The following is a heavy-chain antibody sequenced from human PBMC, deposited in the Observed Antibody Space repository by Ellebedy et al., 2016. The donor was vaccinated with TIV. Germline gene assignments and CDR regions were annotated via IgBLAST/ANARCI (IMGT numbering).Heavy chain of an antibody. J-gene: IGHJ4*02. CDR1: GFTFSVTW. V-gene: IGHV3-7*01. CDR3: VRARNYALDS. Sequence: GESLKISCAASGFTFSVTWMSWARQAPGKGLEWVARIKYDGADKDYVDSVKGRFTISRDNAKNSLYLQMNSLRVEDTAVNFCVRARNYALDSWGQGTLVTVSS. CDR2: IKYDGADK. D-gene: IGHD3-16*01.